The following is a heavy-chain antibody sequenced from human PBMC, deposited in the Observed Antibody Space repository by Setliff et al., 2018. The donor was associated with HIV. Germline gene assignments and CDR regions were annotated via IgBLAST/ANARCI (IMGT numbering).Heavy chain of an antibody. J-gene: IGHJ4*02. D-gene: IGHD1-26*01. CDR2: IFHSGST. CDR3: ARVPHRVVGTTTLLYHFDY. V-gene: IGHV4-59*08. CDR1: GGAMSGFY. Sequence: SETLSLTCTVSGGAMSGFYWSWIRRPPGKGLEYIGDIFHSGSTNYDYSLRSRVTISIDTSRNIFSLRLTSVTAADTAIYYCARVPHRVVGTTTLLYHFDYWGLGTLVTVSS.